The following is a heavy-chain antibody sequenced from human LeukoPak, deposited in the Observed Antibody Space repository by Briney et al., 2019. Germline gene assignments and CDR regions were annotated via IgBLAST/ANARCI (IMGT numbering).Heavy chain of an antibody. Sequence: PGGSLRLSCAASGFTFSSFAMTWVRQAPGKGLEWVSGISGSGGTTYYADSVEGRFTISRDNSKNTLFLQMNSLRAEDTAVYYCARGPNSNWSGLDFWGQGTLLTVSS. CDR3: ARGPNSNWSGLDF. D-gene: IGHD6-6*01. CDR2: ISGSGGTT. V-gene: IGHV3-23*01. J-gene: IGHJ4*02. CDR1: GFTFSSFA.